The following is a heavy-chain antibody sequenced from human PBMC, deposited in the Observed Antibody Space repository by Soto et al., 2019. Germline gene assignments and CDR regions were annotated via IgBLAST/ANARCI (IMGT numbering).Heavy chain of an antibody. CDR3: ASSSQWLANYGMDV. CDR2: MNPNSGNT. D-gene: IGHD6-19*01. CDR1: GYTFTSYD. V-gene: IGHV1-8*01. Sequence: ASVRVSCKASGYTFTSYDINWVRQATGQGLEWMGWMNPNSGNTGYAQKFQGRVTMTRDTSISTAYMELSRLRSDDTAVYYCASSSQWLANYGMDVWGQGTTVTVSS. J-gene: IGHJ6*02.